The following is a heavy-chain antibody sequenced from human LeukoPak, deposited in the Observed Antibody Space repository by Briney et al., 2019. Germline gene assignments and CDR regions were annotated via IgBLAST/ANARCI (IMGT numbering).Heavy chain of an antibody. Sequence: PSETLSLTCTVSGGSISSYYWSWIRQPPGKGLEWIGYIYYSGSTNYNPSLKSRVTISVDTSKNQFSLKLSSVTAADTAVYYCARIGYSSSLRPLYYFDYWGQGTLVTVSS. V-gene: IGHV4-59*01. J-gene: IGHJ4*02. CDR3: ARIGYSSSLRPLYYFDY. D-gene: IGHD6-6*01. CDR1: GGSISSYY. CDR2: IYYSGST.